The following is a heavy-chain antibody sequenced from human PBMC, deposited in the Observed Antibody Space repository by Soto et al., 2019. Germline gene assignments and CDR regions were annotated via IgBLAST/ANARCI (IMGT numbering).Heavy chain of an antibody. V-gene: IGHV5-51*01. D-gene: IGHD2-8*01. Sequence: GESLKISCKGSGYKFSSYWIGWVRQTPGKGLEWMGIIYPGDSDTKYSPSFQGHVTISADKSISTVYLQWSSLQASDTAIYYCARQTPLYTNGRSFDYWGQGTLVTVSS. CDR2: IYPGDSDT. CDR3: ARQTPLYTNGRSFDY. J-gene: IGHJ4*02. CDR1: GYKFSSYW.